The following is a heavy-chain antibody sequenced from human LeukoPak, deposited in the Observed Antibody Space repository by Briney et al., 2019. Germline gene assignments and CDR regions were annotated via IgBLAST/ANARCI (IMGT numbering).Heavy chain of an antibody. CDR3: ARYGYRYAGNWFDP. J-gene: IGHJ5*02. CDR2: IYCSGST. CDR1: GGSISYYY. Sequence: SETLSLTCTVSGGSISYYYWSWIRQSPGKGLEWIGYIYCSGSTNYNPSLKSRVTISVDTSKNQFSLKLSSVTAADTAVYYCARYGYRYAGNWFDPWGQGTLVTVSS. D-gene: IGHD5-12*01. V-gene: IGHV4-59*01.